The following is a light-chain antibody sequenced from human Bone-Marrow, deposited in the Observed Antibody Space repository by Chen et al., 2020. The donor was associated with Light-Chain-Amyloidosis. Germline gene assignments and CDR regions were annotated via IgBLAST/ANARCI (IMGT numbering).Light chain of an antibody. J-gene: IGLJ3*02. CDR3: QVWDRSSDRPV. CDR2: DDS. Sequence: SYVLPQPSSVSVAPGTTATIACGGNNIGSTSVHWYQQTPGQAPLLVVYDDSDRPSGIPERLSGSNSGNTATLTISRVEAGDEADYYCQVWDRSSDRPVFGGGTKLTVL. CDR1: NIGSTS. V-gene: IGLV3-21*03.